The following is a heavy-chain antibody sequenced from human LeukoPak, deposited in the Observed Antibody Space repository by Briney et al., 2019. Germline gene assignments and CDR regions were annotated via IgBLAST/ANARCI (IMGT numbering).Heavy chain of an antibody. J-gene: IGHJ5*02. V-gene: IGHV4-59*12. CDR2: IYYSGST. Sequence: SDTLSLTCTVSGGSISSYYWIWIRQPPGKGLEWIGYIYYSGSTNYNPSLKSRVTISVDTSKNQFSLKLSSVTAADTAVYYCARGRRLYSRTNWFDPWGQGTLVTVSS. CDR3: ARGRRLYSRTNWFDP. CDR1: GGSISSYY. D-gene: IGHD6-13*01.